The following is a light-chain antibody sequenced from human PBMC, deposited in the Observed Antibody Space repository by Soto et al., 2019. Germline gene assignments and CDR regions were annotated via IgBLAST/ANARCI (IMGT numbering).Light chain of an antibody. J-gene: IGKJ5*01. CDR3: QQYDNLPIT. CDR1: QDISNY. Sequence: HRTRSPSYLSASVGDRVTITCQASQDISNYLNWYQQKPGKAPKLLIYDASNLETGVPSRFSGSGSGTDFTFTISSLQPEDIATYYCQQYDNLPITFGQGTRLEIK. CDR2: DAS. V-gene: IGKV1-33*01.